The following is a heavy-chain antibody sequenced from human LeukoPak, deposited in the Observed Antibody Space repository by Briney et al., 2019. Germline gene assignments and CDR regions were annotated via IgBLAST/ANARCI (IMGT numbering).Heavy chain of an antibody. Sequence: SETLSLTCTVSGGSISNYYWAWIRQPPGKGLEWIGYIYDTGSTKYNPSLKSRLTISLHTSRNQFSLNLSSLTAADTAIYYCARVRNHPDAFDIWGQGRMVTVSS. J-gene: IGHJ3*02. CDR2: IYDTGST. CDR3: ARVRNHPDAFDI. CDR1: GGSISNYY. V-gene: IGHV4-59*01.